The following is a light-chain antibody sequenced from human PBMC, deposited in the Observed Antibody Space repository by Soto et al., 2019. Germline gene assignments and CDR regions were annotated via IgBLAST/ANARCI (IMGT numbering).Light chain of an antibody. CDR3: QHYNNWPWT. CDR2: GAS. Sequence: EIVMTQSSATLSVSPGERVILSCRASQSINSDLAWYQQKPGQAPRFLIYGASTRATGIPARFSGSGSGTQFTLTISSLQSEDSALYYCQHYNNWPWTVGQGTKVDIK. J-gene: IGKJ1*01. CDR1: QSINSD. V-gene: IGKV3-15*01.